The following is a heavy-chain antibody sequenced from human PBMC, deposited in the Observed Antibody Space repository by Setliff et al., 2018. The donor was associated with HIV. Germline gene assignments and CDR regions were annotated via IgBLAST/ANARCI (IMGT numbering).Heavy chain of an antibody. CDR1: GYTFTNYA. D-gene: IGHD5-12*01. Sequence: ASVKVSCKASGYTFTNYAMHWVRQAPGQRLEWMGWINGGNGNTKYSQKFQDRVTITRDTSASTGYMELTSLRSEDMAVYYCARSGYSYDTSLTYWGQGTLVTVS. CDR3: ARSGYSYDTSLTY. J-gene: IGHJ4*02. V-gene: IGHV1-3*03. CDR2: INGGNGNT.